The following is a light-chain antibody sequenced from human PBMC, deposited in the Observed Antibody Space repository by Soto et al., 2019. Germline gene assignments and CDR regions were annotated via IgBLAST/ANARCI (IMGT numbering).Light chain of an antibody. V-gene: IGKV1-6*01. CDR2: TAS. Sequence: AIQMTQSPSSLSASVGDRVTITCRASQGIGDDLGWYQQTPGKAPKPLIYTASSLQRGVPSRFSGSGSGTDFTLTISSLQPEDFATYYCLQDYDYPFTFGPGTKVDIK. J-gene: IGKJ3*01. CDR1: QGIGDD. CDR3: LQDYDYPFT.